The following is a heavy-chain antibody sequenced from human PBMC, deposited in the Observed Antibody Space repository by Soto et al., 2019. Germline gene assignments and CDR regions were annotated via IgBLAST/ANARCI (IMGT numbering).Heavy chain of an antibody. Sequence: SETLSLTCTVSGGSISSYYWSWIRQPPGKGLEWIGYIYYSGSTNYNPSLKSRVTISVDTSKNQFSLKLSSVTAADTAVDDYARHHGVMWGHGTMVTVSS. V-gene: IGHV4-59*08. CDR3: ARHHGVM. CDR1: GGSISSYY. CDR2: IYYSGST. J-gene: IGHJ3*02.